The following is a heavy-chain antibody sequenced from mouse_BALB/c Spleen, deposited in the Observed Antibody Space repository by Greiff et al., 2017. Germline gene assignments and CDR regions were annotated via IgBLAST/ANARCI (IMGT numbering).Heavy chain of an antibody. V-gene: IGHV1-4*02. Sequence: QVQLKESAAELARPGASVKMSCKASGYTFTSYTMHWVKQRPGQGLEWIGYINPSSGYTEYNQKFKDKTTLTADKSSSTAYMQLSSLTSEDSAVYYCARRGGNYGAMDYWGQGTSVTVSS. CDR2: INPSSGYT. CDR1: GYTFTSYT. J-gene: IGHJ4*01. D-gene: IGHD2-1*01. CDR3: ARRGGNYGAMDY.